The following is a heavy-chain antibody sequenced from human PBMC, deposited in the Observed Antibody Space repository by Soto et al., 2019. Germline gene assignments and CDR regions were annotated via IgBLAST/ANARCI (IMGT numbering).Heavy chain of an antibody. J-gene: IGHJ5*02. D-gene: IGHD3-16*01. CDR2: INPNVGGT. CDR3: ARGGREVPRIPYDT. V-gene: IGHV1-2*02. Sequence: ASVKVSCKASGYTFSDYYVHWVRQAPGQGLEWMGWINPNVGGTNCARKFQGRVTMTRDTSISTVYMKLTRLSPDDTAIYYCARGGREVPRIPYDTWGQGTRVTVSS. CDR1: GYTFSDYY.